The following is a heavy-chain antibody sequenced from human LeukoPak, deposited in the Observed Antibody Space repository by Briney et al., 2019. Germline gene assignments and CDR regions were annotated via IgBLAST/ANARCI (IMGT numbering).Heavy chain of an antibody. CDR2: ISYDGSNK. CDR1: GFTFSSYG. V-gene: IGHV3-30*18. Sequence: GGSMRLSCAASGFTFSSYGMHWVRQAPGKGLEWVAVISYDGSNKYYADSVKGRFTISRDNSKNTLYLQMNSLRAEDTAVYYCAKEGSGWYEEVSTSPDYWGQGTLVTVSS. CDR3: AKEGSGWYEEVSTSPDY. J-gene: IGHJ4*02. D-gene: IGHD6-19*01.